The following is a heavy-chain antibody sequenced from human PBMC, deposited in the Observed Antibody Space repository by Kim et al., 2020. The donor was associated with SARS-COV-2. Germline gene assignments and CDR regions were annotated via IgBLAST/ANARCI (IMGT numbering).Heavy chain of an antibody. J-gene: IGHJ6*02. CDR3: ARGRGGITMIVVVKPYYYYGRHV. CDR2: INHSGST. D-gene: IGHD3-22*01. CDR1: GGSFSGYY. Sequence: SETLSLTCAVYGGSFSGYYWSWIRQPPGQGLERIGEINHSGSTNSNPSLKSRVTITVDTSKNQFSLKLSHVTAADTAVYDCARGRGGITMIVVVKPYYYYGRHVGRQGTTLSVSS. V-gene: IGHV4-34*01.